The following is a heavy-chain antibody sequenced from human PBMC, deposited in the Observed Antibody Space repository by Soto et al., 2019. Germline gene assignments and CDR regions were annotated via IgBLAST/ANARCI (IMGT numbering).Heavy chain of an antibody. D-gene: IGHD6-6*01. CDR3: ARWGSSSFAFDI. J-gene: IGHJ3*02. CDR2: IGTAGDT. V-gene: IGHV3-13*01. CDR1: GFTFSSYD. Sequence: GGSLRLSCAASGFTFSSYDLHWVRQATGKDLEWVSAIGTAGDTYYPGSVKGRFTISRENAKNSLYLQMNSLGAGDTAVYYCARWGSSSFAFDIWGQGKMFTVSS.